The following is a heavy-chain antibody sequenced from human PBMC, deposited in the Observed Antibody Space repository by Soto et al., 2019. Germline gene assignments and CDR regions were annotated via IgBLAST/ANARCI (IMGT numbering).Heavy chain of an antibody. CDR1: GGSISSGGYY. J-gene: IGHJ4*02. CDR3: ARGSRITFGGVIVPH. Sequence: SETLSLTCTVSGGSISSGGYYWSWIRQHPGKGLEWIGYIYYSGSTYYNPSLKSRVTISVDTSKNQFSLKLSSVTAADTAVYYCARGSRITFGGVIVPHWGQGTLVTVSS. V-gene: IGHV4-31*03. D-gene: IGHD3-16*02. CDR2: IYYSGST.